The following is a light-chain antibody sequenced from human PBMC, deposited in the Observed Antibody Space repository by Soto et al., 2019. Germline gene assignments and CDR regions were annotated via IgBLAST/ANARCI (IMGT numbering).Light chain of an antibody. V-gene: IGKV3-11*01. CDR2: DAS. CDR3: HQRSNWPPEVT. Sequence: EIVLTQSPATLSLSPGERATLSCRASQSVSSYLAWYQQKPGQAPRLLIYDASNRATGIPARFSGSGSGTDFTLSISSLEPEDFAVYYCHQRSNWPPEVTFGQGTRLEIK. J-gene: IGKJ5*01. CDR1: QSVSSY.